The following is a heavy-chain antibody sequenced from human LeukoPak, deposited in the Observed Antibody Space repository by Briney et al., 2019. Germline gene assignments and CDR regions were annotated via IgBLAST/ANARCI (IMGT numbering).Heavy chain of an antibody. D-gene: IGHD1-26*01. CDR1: GGSISSSSYY. CDR2: IYYSGST. Sequence: SETLSLTCTVSGGSISSSSYYWGWIRQPPGKGLEWIGSIYYSGSTYYNPSLKSRVTISVDTSKNQFSLKLSSVTAADTAVYYCARQPLSSGSYFDYWGQGTLVTVSS. CDR3: ARQPLSSGSYFDY. J-gene: IGHJ4*02. V-gene: IGHV4-39*01.